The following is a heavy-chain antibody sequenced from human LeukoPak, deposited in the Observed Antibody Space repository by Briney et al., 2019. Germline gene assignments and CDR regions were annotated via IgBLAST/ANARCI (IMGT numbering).Heavy chain of an antibody. D-gene: IGHD2-8*01. CDR2: ISAYNGNT. J-gene: IGHJ4*02. CDR3: AREWVDYCTNGVCYVIALGY. Sequence: GASVKVSCKASGYTFTSYGISWVRQAPGQGLEWMGWISAYNGNTNYAQKLQGRVTMTTDTSTSTAYMELRSLRSDDTAVYYCAREWVDYCTNGVCYVIALGYWSQGTQVTVSS. V-gene: IGHV1-18*01. CDR1: GYTFTSYG.